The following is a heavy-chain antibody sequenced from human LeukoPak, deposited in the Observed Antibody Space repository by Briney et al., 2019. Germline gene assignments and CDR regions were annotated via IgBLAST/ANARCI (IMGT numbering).Heavy chain of an antibody. D-gene: IGHD3-10*01. CDR2: FYHSGST. V-gene: IGHV4-30-2*01. CDR1: GGSISSGGYS. J-gene: IGHJ4*02. CDR3: ARGLLWFGEFTYYFDY. Sequence: SQTLSLTCAVSGGSISSGGYSWSWIRQPPGKGPEWIGYFYHSGSTYHNPSLKSRVTISVDRSKNQFSLKLSSVTAADTAVYYCARGLLWFGEFTYYFDYWGQGTLVTVSS.